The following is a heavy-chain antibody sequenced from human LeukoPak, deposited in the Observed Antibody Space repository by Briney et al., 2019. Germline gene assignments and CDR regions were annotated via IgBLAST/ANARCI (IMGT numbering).Heavy chain of an antibody. CDR2: IRSKANSYAT. Sequence: GGSLRLSCAASGFTFSGSAMHWVRQASGKGLEWVGRIRSKANSYATAYAASVKGRFTISRDYSKKKAYLKMNSLKTEDTAVYYCTSPGTAMEYYYYYYMDVWGKGTTVTVSS. CDR3: TSPGTAMEYYYYYYMDV. V-gene: IGHV3-73*01. CDR1: GFTFSGSA. D-gene: IGHD5-18*01. J-gene: IGHJ6*03.